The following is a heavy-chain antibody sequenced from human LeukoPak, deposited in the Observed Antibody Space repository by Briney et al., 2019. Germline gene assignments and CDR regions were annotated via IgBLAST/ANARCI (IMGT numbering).Heavy chain of an antibody. J-gene: IGHJ4*02. D-gene: IGHD3-3*01. CDR1: GFTFSIYW. V-gene: IGHV3-74*01. CDR2: INSDGSST. Sequence: GGSLRLSCAASGFTFSIYWMHWVRQAPGKGLVWVSRINSDGSSTNYADSVKGRFTISRDNAKNTLYLQMNSLRAEDTAVYYCAILALDFWSGSGRFDYWGQGTLVTVSS. CDR3: AILALDFWSGSGRFDY.